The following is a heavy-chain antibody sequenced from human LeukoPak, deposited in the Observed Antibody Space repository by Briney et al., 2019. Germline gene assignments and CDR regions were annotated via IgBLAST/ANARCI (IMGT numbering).Heavy chain of an antibody. V-gene: IGHV3-48*04. Sequence: GGSLRLSCAASGFTFSSYSMNWVHQAPGKGLEWVSYISSSSSTIYYADSVKGRFTISRDNAKNSLYLQMNSLRAEDTAVYYCARASPNRMITGAEGFDYWGQGTLVTVSS. D-gene: IGHD3-16*01. CDR3: ARASPNRMITGAEGFDY. CDR1: GFTFSSYS. J-gene: IGHJ4*02. CDR2: ISSSSSTI.